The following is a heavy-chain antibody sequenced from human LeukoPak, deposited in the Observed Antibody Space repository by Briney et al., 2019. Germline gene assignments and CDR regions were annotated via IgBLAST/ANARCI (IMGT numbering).Heavy chain of an antibody. CDR2: TSAYNGNT. CDR3: ARDLYPGYCTNGVCYTDNDY. D-gene: IGHD2-8*01. J-gene: IGHJ4*02. Sequence: ASVKVSCKASGYTFTSYGISWVRQAPGQGLEWMGWTSAYNGNTNYAQKLQGRVTMTTDTSTSTAYMELRSLRSDDTAVYYCARDLYPGYCTNGVCYTDNDYWGQGTLVTVSS. CDR1: GYTFTSYG. V-gene: IGHV1-18*01.